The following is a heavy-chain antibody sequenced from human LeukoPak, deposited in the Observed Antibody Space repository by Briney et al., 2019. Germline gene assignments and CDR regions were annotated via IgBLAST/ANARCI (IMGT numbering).Heavy chain of an antibody. Sequence: PGGSLRLSCAASGFTFSGFWMSWVRQAPGKGLEWVANINQDGSEKYYVDSVKGRLTISRDNAKSSLYLQMNSLRAEDTAVYYCARDQVGPEDWGQGTLVTVSS. V-gene: IGHV3-7*01. CDR3: ARDQVGPED. D-gene: IGHD1-26*01. CDR1: GFTFSGFW. CDR2: INQDGSEK. J-gene: IGHJ4*02.